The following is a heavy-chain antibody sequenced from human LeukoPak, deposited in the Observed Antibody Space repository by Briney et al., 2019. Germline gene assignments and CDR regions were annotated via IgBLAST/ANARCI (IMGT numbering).Heavy chain of an antibody. CDR1: GGTFSSYA. Sequence: SVKVSCKASGGTFSSYAISWVRQAPGHGLEWMGRIIPILGIANYAQKFQGRVTITADKSTSTAYMKQSSLRSEDTGVYYCASERHPHVYYMAYFDYWGQGTLVTVSS. CDR3: ASERHPHVYYMAYFDY. D-gene: IGHD3-22*01. CDR2: IIPILGIA. J-gene: IGHJ4*02. V-gene: IGHV1-69*04.